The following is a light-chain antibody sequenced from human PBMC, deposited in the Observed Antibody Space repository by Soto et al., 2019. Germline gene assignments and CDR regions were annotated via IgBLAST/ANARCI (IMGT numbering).Light chain of an antibody. V-gene: IGKV1-9*01. Sequence: DIQLTQSPSFLSASVGDRVTITCRASQGISSYLAWYQQKPGKAPKVMIYAASTLQSGVPSRFSGSGSGTEFNLTISSLQPEDFATYYCQQLNTYPLTCGGGTKVEIK. CDR3: QQLNTYPLT. CDR1: QGISSY. J-gene: IGKJ4*01. CDR2: AAS.